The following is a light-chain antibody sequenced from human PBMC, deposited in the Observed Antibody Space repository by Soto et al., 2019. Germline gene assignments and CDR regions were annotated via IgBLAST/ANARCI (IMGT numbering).Light chain of an antibody. V-gene: IGKV3-15*01. J-gene: IGKJ1*01. CDR3: QEDAKGPWR. CDR1: QTINNN. CDR2: GAS. Sequence: DIVMTQSPATLSMSPGERATLSCRASQTINNNLARNQQKPGQAPRLLIYGASTRSTGIPYRFSGTGSVSEFTFTTSRPQSEDFADYYCQEDAKGPWRFGPGTKVEI.